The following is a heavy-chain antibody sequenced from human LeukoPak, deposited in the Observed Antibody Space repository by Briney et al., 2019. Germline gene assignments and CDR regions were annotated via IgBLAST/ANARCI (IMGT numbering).Heavy chain of an antibody. CDR3: ARGKVQYYYDSSGYYPYFDY. CDR2: ISYSGST. CDR1: GGSISSYY. V-gene: IGHV4-59*01. D-gene: IGHD3-22*01. Sequence: SETLSLTCTVSGGSISSYYWSWIRQPPGKGLEWIGYISYSGSTNYNPSLKSRVTMSVDTSKNQFSLKLSSVTAADTAVYYCARGKVQYYYDSSGYYPYFDYWDQGTLVTVSS. J-gene: IGHJ4*02.